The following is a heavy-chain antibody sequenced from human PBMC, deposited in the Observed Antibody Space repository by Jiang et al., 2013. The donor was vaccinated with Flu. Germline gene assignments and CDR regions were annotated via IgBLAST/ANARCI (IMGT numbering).Heavy chain of an antibody. CDR2: INPSGGST. CDR3: ARVRASVLTGTLRAGSFDY. V-gene: IGHV1-46*01. Sequence: KVSCKASGYTFTRYYMHWVRQAPGQGLEWMGIINPSGGSTSYAQKLQGRVTMTTDTSTSTAYMELRSLRSDDTAVYYCARVRASVLTGTLRAGSFDYWGQGTLVTVSS. CDR1: GYTFTRYY. J-gene: IGHJ4*02. D-gene: IGHD1-7*01.